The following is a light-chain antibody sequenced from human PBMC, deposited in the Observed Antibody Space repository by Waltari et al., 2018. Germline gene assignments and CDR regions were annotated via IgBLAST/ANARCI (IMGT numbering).Light chain of an antibody. CDR1: QSVSSY. CDR2: DVS. V-gene: IGKV3-11*01. CDR3: QQRSNWPPGKT. J-gene: IGKJ1*01. Sequence: EIVLTQSPATLSLSPGERATLSCRASQSVSSYLAWYQQKPGQAPRLLIYDVSNRATGSPARFSGSGSGTDFTLTIRSLEPEDFAVYYCQQRSNWPPGKTFGQGTKVEIK.